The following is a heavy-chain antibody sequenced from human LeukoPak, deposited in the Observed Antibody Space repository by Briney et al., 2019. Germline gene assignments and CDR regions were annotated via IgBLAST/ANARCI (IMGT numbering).Heavy chain of an antibody. D-gene: IGHD1/OR15-1a*01. V-gene: IGHV3-23*01. CDR2: ISDSGDKT. J-gene: IGHJ5*02. CDR1: GFNFSDYA. Sequence: GGSLGLSCAASGFNFSDYAMSWVRQAPGKGLEWVSDISDSGDKTYCADSVKGRFTISRDNSKNMMYLQMNSLRADDTAVYYCARRHPRFASNWDNNWFAPWGQGILVTVSS. CDR3: ARRHPRFASNWDNNWFAP.